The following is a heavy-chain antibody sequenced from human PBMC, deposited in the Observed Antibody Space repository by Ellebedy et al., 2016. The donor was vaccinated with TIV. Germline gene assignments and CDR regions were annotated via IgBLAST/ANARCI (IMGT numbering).Heavy chain of an antibody. D-gene: IGHD5-18*01. V-gene: IGHV3-15*01. Sequence: GESLKISCAASGFTFSNAWMNWVRQAPGKGPEWVGRIKSKTDGGAADYAAPVKGRFTISRDDSKNTLHLQMNSLKTEDTAVYFCTTVYRYNYDSVWGQGTLVTVSS. CDR1: GFTFSNAW. CDR2: IKSKTDGGAA. J-gene: IGHJ4*02. CDR3: TTVYRYNYDSV.